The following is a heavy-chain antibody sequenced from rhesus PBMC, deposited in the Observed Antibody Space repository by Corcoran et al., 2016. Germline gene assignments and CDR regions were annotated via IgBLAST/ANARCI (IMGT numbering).Heavy chain of an antibody. CDR2: INGYSGST. V-gene: IGHV4-80*01. D-gene: IGHD4-29*01. CDR3: TSPIRYRFDV. Sequence: QVQLQESGPGLVKPSETLSLTCAVSGGSFRRYWWNWIRPPPGKGLEWIGEINGYSGSTNYNPSLPIRVTISKDGSKNQFSLRLTSVTAADTAVYYCTSPIRYRFDVWGPGVLVSVSS. CDR1: GGSFRRYW. J-gene: IGHJ5-1*01.